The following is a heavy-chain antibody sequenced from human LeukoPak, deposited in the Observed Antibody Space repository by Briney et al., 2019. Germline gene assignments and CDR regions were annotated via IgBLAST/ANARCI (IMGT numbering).Heavy chain of an antibody. Sequence: PSETLSLTCTVSGGSISDYYWSWIRQPPGKGLEWIGYIYYSGITNYNPSLKTRVTILVDTSKNQFSLKLSSVAAADTAVYYCARWGSNMAREKGDHWGQGTLVTVSS. CDR3: ARWGSNMAREKGDH. J-gene: IGHJ4*02. CDR2: IYYSGIT. CDR1: GGSISDYY. V-gene: IGHV4-59*08. D-gene: IGHD3-10*01.